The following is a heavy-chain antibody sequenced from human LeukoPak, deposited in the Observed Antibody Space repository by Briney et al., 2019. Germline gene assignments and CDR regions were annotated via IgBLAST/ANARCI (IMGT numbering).Heavy chain of an antibody. J-gene: IGHJ4*02. CDR3: ARNKRRFDQ. V-gene: IGHV3-11*01. D-gene: IGHD1/OR15-1a*01. Sequence: EPGGSLRLSCAASGFTFSDHYMSWIRQTPGEGLEWVSYISNRGYSTYYADSVKGRFTISRDNAKNSLYLEMQSLRAEDTAVYYCARNKRRFDQWGQGTVVTVSS. CDR1: GFTFSDHY. CDR2: ISNRGYST.